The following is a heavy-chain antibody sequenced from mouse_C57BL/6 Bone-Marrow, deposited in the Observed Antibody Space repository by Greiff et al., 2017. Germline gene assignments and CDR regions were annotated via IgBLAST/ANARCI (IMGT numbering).Heavy chain of an antibody. CDR1: GYSITSGYY. CDR3: ARETMITTRLYVDY. Sequence: DVQLQESGPGLVKPSQSLSLTCSVTGYSITSGYYWNWIRQFPGNKLEWMGYISYDGSNNYNPSLKNRISITRDTSKNRFFLKLNSVTTEDTATYYCARETMITTRLYVDYWGQGTTLTVSS. CDR2: ISYDGSN. V-gene: IGHV3-6*01. D-gene: IGHD2-4*01. J-gene: IGHJ2*01.